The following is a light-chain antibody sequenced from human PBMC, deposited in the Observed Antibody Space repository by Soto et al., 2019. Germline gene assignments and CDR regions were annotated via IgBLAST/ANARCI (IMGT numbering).Light chain of an antibody. CDR3: LQDYNYSVL. CDR1: QGISSY. CDR2: CGS. Sequence: IKMTESPTSMHLSVRDRVPLTCGSIQGISSYLAWYQQNQGKAHKLLTFCGSCFLSGVRSRFRGSGSGTDFPLTFSSLQPEDFATYYCLQDYNYSVLFGQAPRWIS. V-gene: IGKV1-6*01. J-gene: IGKJ1*01.